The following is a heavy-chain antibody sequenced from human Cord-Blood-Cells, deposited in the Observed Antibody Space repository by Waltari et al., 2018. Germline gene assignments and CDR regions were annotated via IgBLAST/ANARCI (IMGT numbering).Heavy chain of an antibody. Sequence: QVQLVQSGAEVKKPGASVKVSCKASGYTFTGYYMHWVRQAPGQGLAWMGWINPNSGGTNYAQKFQGWVTMTRDPSITTAYMELGRLRSDDTAVYYCARLNWNGYFDLWGRGTLVTVSS. V-gene: IGHV1-2*04. CDR2: INPNSGGT. D-gene: IGHD1-20*01. CDR1: GYTFTGYY. CDR3: ARLNWNGYFDL. J-gene: IGHJ2*01.